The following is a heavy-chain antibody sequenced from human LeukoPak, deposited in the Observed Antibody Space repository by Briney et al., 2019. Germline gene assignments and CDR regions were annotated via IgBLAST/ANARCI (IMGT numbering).Heavy chain of an antibody. D-gene: IGHD3-10*01. J-gene: IGHJ4*02. Sequence: GGSLRLSCAASGFTMSTYSIHWVRQAPGKGLEWVSSIDSTGAAIYYADSVKGRFTISRDNAKNSLYLQMNTLRAEDTAVYYCARLDPLFYGSGIDYWGQGTLVTVSS. CDR3: ARLDPLFYGSGIDY. CDR2: IDSTGAAI. V-gene: IGHV3-21*01. CDR1: GFTMSTYS.